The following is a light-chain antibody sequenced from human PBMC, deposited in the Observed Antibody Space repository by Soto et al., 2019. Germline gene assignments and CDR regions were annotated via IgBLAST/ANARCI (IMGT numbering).Light chain of an antibody. CDR2: DVS. CDR3: SSYTSSSTPLYV. J-gene: IGLJ1*01. Sequence: QSALTQPASVSGSPGQSITISCTGTSSDVGGYNYVSWYQQHTGTATKLMIYDVSNRPSGVSNRFSGSKSGNTASLTISGLQAEDEADDYCSSYTSSSTPLYVFGTGTKLTVL. V-gene: IGLV2-14*01. CDR1: SSDVGGYNY.